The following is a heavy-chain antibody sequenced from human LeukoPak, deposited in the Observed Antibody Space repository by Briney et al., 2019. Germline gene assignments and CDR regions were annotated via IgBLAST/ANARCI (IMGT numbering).Heavy chain of an antibody. CDR3: ARAYSSSWYD. CDR2: NDPRDSDT. J-gene: IGHJ4*02. Sequence: GASLKISFKASGYIFTSYWIGWVRQMPGKGLAWMGINDPRDSDTRYSPSFQGQVTISADKSITTAYLQWSSLKASDTAMYYCARAYSSSWYDWGQGTLVTVSS. D-gene: IGHD6-13*01. CDR1: GYIFTSYW. V-gene: IGHV5-51*01.